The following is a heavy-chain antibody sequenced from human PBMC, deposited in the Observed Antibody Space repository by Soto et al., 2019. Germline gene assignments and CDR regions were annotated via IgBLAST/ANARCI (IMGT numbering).Heavy chain of an antibody. CDR1: GYTFTGYY. D-gene: IGHD2-2*01. V-gene: IGHV1-2*04. Sequence: ASVKVSCKASGYTFTGYYMHWVRQAPGQGLEWMGWINPNSGGTNYAQKFQGWVTMTRDTSISTAYMELSRLRSDDTAVYYCARLKVVPELGYYGMDVWGQGTTVTVSS. CDR3: ARLKVVPELGYYGMDV. CDR2: INPNSGGT. J-gene: IGHJ6*02.